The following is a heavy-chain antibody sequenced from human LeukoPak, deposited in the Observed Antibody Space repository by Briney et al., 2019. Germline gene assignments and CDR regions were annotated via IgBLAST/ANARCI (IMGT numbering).Heavy chain of an antibody. V-gene: IGHV1-69*05. D-gene: IGHD3-9*01. CDR1: RGTFCSYA. CDR2: TLPISGTA. Sequence: SAVPASCLASRGTFCSYAISLMRLPPAQLLELILRTLPISGTANYAQKFQGRVTITTDESTSTAYMELSSLRSEDTAVYYCATPPVVYYDILTGYFPLDYWGQGTLVTVSS. J-gene: IGHJ4*02. CDR3: ATPPVVYYDILTGYFPLDY.